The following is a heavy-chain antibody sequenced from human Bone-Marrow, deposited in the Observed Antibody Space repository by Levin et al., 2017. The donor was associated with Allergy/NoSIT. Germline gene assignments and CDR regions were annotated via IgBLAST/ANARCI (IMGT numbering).Heavy chain of an antibody. J-gene: IGHJ4*02. D-gene: IGHD3-10*01. V-gene: IGHV1-46*01. CDR2: INSGGGTT. CDR1: GYAFSKHY. CDR3: ATGLITMSPGIIIDS. Sequence: ASVKVSCKASGYAFSKHYIHWVRQAPGQGLEWMGIINSGGGTTTYAQEFQGRVTMTEDSSTDTAYMELRSLRSEDTAVYYCATGLITMSPGIIIDSWGQGTLVTVSS.